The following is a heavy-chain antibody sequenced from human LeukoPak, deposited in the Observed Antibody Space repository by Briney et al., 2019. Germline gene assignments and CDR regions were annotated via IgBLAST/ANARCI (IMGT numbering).Heavy chain of an antibody. V-gene: IGHV3-13*01. CDR2: IGTAGDT. CDR1: GFTFSSYD. J-gene: IGHJ4*02. D-gene: IGHD3-16*02. CDR3: TTDTYYDYVWGSYLFDY. Sequence: GGSLRLSCAASGFTFSSYDMHWVRQATGKGLEWVSAIGTAGDTYYPGSVKGRFTISRENAKNSLYLQMNSLRAGDTAVYYCTTDTYYDYVWGSYLFDYWGQGTLVTVSS.